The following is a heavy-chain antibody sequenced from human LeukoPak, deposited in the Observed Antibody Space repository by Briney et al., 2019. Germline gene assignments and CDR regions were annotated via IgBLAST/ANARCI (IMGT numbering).Heavy chain of an antibody. V-gene: IGHV3-13*01. CDR3: ARAKMPGIQTAGRVNYFDS. CDR1: EFTFSSYD. Sequence: PGGSLRLSCAASEFTFSSYDMHWVRQATGKGLEWVSTIDTAGNAWYPDSVKGRFTISRENAKNSLNLQMNSPRVGDTAVYYYARAKMPGIQTAGRVNYFDSWGQGTLVTVSA. D-gene: IGHD6-13*01. J-gene: IGHJ4*02. CDR2: IDTAGNA.